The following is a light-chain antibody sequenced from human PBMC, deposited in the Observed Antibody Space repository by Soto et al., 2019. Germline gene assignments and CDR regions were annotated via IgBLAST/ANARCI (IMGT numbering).Light chain of an antibody. CDR2: GAS. Sequence: EIVMTQSPGTLSVSPGERVTLSCRASQSVGNNLAWHQQKPGQAPRLLIYGASTRATGFPARFSGSGSGTEFTLTINSLQSEDSAVYYCQQHNQWPITFGQGTRLEI. J-gene: IGKJ5*01. CDR3: QQHNQWPIT. V-gene: IGKV3-15*01. CDR1: QSVGNN.